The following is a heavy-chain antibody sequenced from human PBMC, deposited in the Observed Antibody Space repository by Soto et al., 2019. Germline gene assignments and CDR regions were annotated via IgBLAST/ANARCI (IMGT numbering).Heavy chain of an antibody. D-gene: IGHD6-13*01. V-gene: IGHV4-59*12. CDR3: ARGTLGLDS. CDR2: NYHSGSA. J-gene: IGHJ4*02. CDR1: GGSISTYY. Sequence: QVQLLESGPGLVKPSETLSLTCTGSGGSISTYYWTWIRQPPGKGLEWIGYNYHSGSANYNPSLESLVTISVDTSKQQFSLKLSSVTAADTAVYYCARGTLGLDSWGQGILVTVSS.